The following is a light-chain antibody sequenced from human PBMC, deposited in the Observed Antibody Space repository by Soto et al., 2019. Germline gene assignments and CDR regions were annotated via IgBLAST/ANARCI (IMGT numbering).Light chain of an antibody. CDR2: GAS. CDR1: RSVSSY. J-gene: IGKJ5*01. CDR3: QQYGSSPIT. Sequence: EVVLTQSPATLSSSPGERAALCCRASRSVSSYLAWYQQKPGQPPRLLIYGASSRATGIPDRFSGSGSGTDFTLTISRLEPEDFAVYYCQQYGSSPITFGQGTRLEIK. V-gene: IGKV3-20*01.